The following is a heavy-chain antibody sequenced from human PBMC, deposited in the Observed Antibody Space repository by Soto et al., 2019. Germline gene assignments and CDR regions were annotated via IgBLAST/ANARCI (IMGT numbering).Heavy chain of an antibody. CDR3: ARDDLDTTGHVLDI. D-gene: IGHD4-17*01. J-gene: IGHJ3*02. CDR2: IWYDGSNR. Sequence: GGSLRLSCGVSGFTFSDYFMHWVRQAPGKGLEWVAIIWYDGSNRYYADSVKGRFTIFRDDSKNTVYLQMNSLRVGDTAVYYCARDDLDTTGHVLDIWGQGTMVTVSS. V-gene: IGHV3-33*01. CDR1: GFTFSDYF.